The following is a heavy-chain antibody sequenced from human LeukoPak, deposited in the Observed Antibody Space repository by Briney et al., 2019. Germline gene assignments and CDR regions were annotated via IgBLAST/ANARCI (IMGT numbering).Heavy chain of an antibody. J-gene: IGHJ4*02. CDR1: GGSLSSSHYS. CDR3: ARLRVSVTTTSDFDY. Sequence: SETLSLTCTGSGGSLSSSHYSWGWIRQPPGKGLEWIGSIYSGGSTYYNPSLKSRVTISVDTSKNQFSLKLSSVTAADTAVYYCARLRVSVTTTSDFDYWGQGTLVTVSS. V-gene: IGHV4-39*01. D-gene: IGHD5-12*01. CDR2: IYSGGST.